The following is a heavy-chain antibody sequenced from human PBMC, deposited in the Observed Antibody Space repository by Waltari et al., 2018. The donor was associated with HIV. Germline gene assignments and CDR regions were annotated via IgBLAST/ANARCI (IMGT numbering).Heavy chain of an antibody. CDR1: GYTFTNFA. CDR3: GRGPGRSVDY. J-gene: IGHJ4*02. CDR2: ITTKTGNP. V-gene: IGHV7-4-1*02. D-gene: IGHD3-10*01. Sequence: QVHLVQSGSELKKPGASVKVSCKASGYTFTNFAMNWVRQAPGQGLEWMGWITTKTGNPTYAQGFTGRFVFSLDTSVTTAYLQISSLKAEDTAVYYCGRGPGRSVDYWGQGTLVTVSS.